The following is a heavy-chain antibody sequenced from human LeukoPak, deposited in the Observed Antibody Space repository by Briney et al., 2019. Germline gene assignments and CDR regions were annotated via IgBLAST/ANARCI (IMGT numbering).Heavy chain of an antibody. CDR1: GYTFTSYY. J-gene: IGHJ6*02. D-gene: IGHD2-2*01. CDR3: ARDIVVVPAAEYYYYYGVDV. CDR2: INPSGGST. V-gene: IGHV1-46*01. Sequence: ASVKVSCKASGYTFTSYYMHWVRQAPGQGLEWMGIINPSGGSTSYAQKFQGRVTMTRDTSTSTVYMELSSLRSEDTAVYYCARDIVVVPAAEYYYYYGVDVWGQGTTVTVSS.